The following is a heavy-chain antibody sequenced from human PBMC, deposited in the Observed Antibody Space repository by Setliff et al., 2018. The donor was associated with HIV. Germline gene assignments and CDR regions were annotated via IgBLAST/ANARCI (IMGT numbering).Heavy chain of an antibody. D-gene: IGHD3-9*01. CDR3: ARHPRHYNILTGYRYYYMDV. CDR2: IYFSGST. V-gene: IGHV4-39*01. Sequence: SETLSLTCAVSGVSISSSSYFWGWIRRPPGTGLDWIGSIYFSGSTYYNPSLESRVTISMDTSKNQFSLKLTTVTAADTAVYYCARHPRHYNILTGYRYYYMDVWGKGTTVTVSS. J-gene: IGHJ6*03. CDR1: GVSISSSSYF.